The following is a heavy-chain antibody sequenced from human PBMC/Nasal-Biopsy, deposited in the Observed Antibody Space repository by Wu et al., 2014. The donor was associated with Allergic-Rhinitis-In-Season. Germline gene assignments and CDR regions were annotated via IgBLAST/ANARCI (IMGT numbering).Heavy chain of an antibody. CDR1: GFSLSSPAMG. J-gene: IGHJ6*03. CDR2: IYWDNDK. V-gene: IGHV2-5*02. CDR3: ARTSRGKSRWEKDYYYYYMDV. Sequence: LVKPTQTLTLTCTFSGFSLSSPAMGLSTGVAWIRQPPGKALEWLALIYWDNDKVYNPSLERRLTITKDTSKNRVVLTMTNLDPADTATYYCARTSRGKSRWEKDYYYYYMDVWGKGTTVTVSS. D-gene: IGHD3-10*01.